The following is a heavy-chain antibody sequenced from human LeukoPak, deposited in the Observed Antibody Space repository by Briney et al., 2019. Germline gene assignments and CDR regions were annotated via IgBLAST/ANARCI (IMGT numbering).Heavy chain of an antibody. J-gene: IGHJ4*02. CDR3: AKGPRQQLVTRFDN. CDR1: GFTFSTHA. Sequence: PGGSLRLSCTASGFTFSTHAMSWVRQAPGEGLEWVSDISASGGSTYYADSVKGRFTVSRDNSKNTVYLQMSSLRADDTALYYCAKGPRQQLVTRFDNWGQGTLVTVSS. V-gene: IGHV3-23*01. CDR2: ISASGGST. D-gene: IGHD6-13*01.